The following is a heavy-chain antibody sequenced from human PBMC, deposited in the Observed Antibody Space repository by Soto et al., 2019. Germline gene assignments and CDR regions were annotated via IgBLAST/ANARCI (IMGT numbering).Heavy chain of an antibody. D-gene: IGHD6-6*01. CDR2: IYYSGST. CDR1: GGSISSYY. CDR3: ARVMIAARPYYYYYYGMDV. V-gene: IGHV4-59*01. Sequence: QVQLQESGPGLVKPSETLSLTCTVSGGSISSYYWSWIRQPPGKGLEWIGYIYYSGSTNYNPSLKGRVTISVDTSKNQFSLKLSSVTAADTAVYYCARVMIAARPYYYYYYGMDVWGQGTTVTVSS. J-gene: IGHJ6*02.